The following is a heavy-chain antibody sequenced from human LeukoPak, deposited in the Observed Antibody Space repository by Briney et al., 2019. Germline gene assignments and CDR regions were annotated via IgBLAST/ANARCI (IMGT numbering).Heavy chain of an antibody. CDR2: INHSGST. V-gene: IGHV4-34*01. CDR1: GGSFSGYY. D-gene: IGHD6-13*01. J-gene: IGHJ4*02. Sequence: SETLSLTCAVYGGSFSGYYWSWIRQPPGKGLEWIGEINHSGSTNYNPSLKSRVTISVDTSKNQFSLKLSSVTAADTAVYYCARQRQTFGSSWYKGWGYFDYWGQGTLVTVSS. CDR3: ARQRQTFGSSWYKGWGYFDY.